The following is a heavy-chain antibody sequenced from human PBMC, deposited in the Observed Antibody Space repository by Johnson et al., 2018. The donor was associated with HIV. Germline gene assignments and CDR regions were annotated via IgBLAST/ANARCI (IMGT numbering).Heavy chain of an antibody. CDR1: GFTLSSYA. D-gene: IGHD6-13*01. CDR2: ISGSGGST. V-gene: IGHV3-23*04. CDR3: EKGYSSSTDAIDI. Sequence: VQLVESGGGVVQPGRSLRLSCAASGFTLSSYAMSWVRQAPGKGLEWVSAISGSGGSTYYADSVKGRFTISRDNSKNTLYLQMNSLRAEDTAVYYCEKGYSSSTDAIDIWGQGTMVTVSS. J-gene: IGHJ3*02.